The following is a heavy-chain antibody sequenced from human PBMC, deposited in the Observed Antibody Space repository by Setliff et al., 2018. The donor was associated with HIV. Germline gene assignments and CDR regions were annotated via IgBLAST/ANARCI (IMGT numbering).Heavy chain of an antibody. D-gene: IGHD3-22*01. V-gene: IGHV4-61*02. Sequence: PSETLSLTCTVSGGSISSGSYYWSWIRQPAGKGLEWIGRIYTSGSTNYNPSLKSRVTISVDTSKNQFSLKLSSVTAADTAVYYCARGGDYYYDSSGYFDYWGQGTLVTVSS. CDR1: GGSISSGSYY. J-gene: IGHJ4*02. CDR3: ARGGDYYYDSSGYFDY. CDR2: IYTSGST.